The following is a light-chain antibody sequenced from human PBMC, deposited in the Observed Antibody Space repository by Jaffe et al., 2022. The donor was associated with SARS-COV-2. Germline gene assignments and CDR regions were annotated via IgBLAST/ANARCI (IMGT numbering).Light chain of an antibody. V-gene: IGLV3-21*02. CDR2: DNN. Sequence: SFVLTQPPSVSVAPGQTAKITCGGYNIRSQTVHWYQQKPGQAPVLVVYDNNDRPSGIPERFSGSNSGNTATLTISRVEAGDDADYYCQVWNGPSDWEVFGGGTKLTVL. J-gene: IGLJ3*02. CDR1: NIRSQT. CDR3: QVWNGPSDWEV.